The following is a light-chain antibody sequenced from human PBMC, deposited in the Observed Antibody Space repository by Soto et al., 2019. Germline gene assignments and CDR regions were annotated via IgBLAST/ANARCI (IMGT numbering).Light chain of an antibody. J-gene: IGLJ1*01. CDR3: QVWDSSSDQPYV. Sequence: SYELTQPPSVSVAPGKTARITCGGNNIGSKSVHWYQQKPGQAPVLVIYYDSDRPSGIPERFSGSNSGNTATLTISRVDAGDEADYYCQVWDSSSDQPYVFGTGTKLTVL. V-gene: IGLV3-21*04. CDR1: NIGSKS. CDR2: YDS.